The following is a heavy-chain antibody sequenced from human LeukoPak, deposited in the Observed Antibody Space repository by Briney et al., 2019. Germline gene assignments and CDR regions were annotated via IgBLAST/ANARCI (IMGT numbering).Heavy chain of an antibody. CDR3: ARGAQGTVTTYWFDP. V-gene: IGHV1-2*04. D-gene: IGHD4-17*01. Sequence: ASAKVSCKASGYTFTGYYMHWVRQAPGQGLEWMGWINPNSGGTNYAQKFQGWVTMTRDTSISTAYMELSRLRSDDTAVYYCARGAQGTVTTYWFDPWGQGTLVTVSS. J-gene: IGHJ5*02. CDR1: GYTFTGYY. CDR2: INPNSGGT.